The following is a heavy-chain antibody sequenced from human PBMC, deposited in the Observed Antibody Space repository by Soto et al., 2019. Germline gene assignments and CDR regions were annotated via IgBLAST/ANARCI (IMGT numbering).Heavy chain of an antibody. J-gene: IGHJ6*02. V-gene: IGHV1-69*13. CDR1: GGTFSSYA. Sequence: GASVKVSCKASGGTFSSYAIGWVRQAPGQGLEWMGGIIPIFGTANYAQKFQGRVTITADESTSTAYMELSSLRSEDTAVYYCARGNVGATPLYYYGMDVWGQGNTVTVS. CDR3: ARGNVGATPLYYYGMDV. D-gene: IGHD1-26*01. CDR2: IIPIFGTA.